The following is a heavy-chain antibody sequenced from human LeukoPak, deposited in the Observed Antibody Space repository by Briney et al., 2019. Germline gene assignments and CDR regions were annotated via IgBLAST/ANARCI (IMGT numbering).Heavy chain of an antibody. Sequence: SETLSLTCTVSGGSISSSSYYWGWIRRPPGKGLEWIGSIYYSGSTYYNPSLKSRVTISVDTSKNQFSLKLSSVTAADTAVYYCARAMTTVTTRGGANNWFDPWGQGTLVTVSS. D-gene: IGHD4-17*01. CDR3: ARAMTTVTTRGGANNWFDP. J-gene: IGHJ5*02. CDR2: IYYSGST. CDR1: GGSISSSSYY. V-gene: IGHV4-39*07.